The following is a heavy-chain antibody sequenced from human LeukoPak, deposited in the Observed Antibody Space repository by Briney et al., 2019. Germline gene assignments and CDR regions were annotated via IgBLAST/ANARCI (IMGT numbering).Heavy chain of an antibody. CDR2: ISSSGNTI. J-gene: IGHJ4*02. D-gene: IGHD2-8*02. CDR1: GFTLSSYE. Sequence: GGSLRLSCAASGFTLSSYEMNWVRQAPGKGLEWVSYISSSGNTIYYADSVKGRFTISRDNAKNSLSLQMNSLRAEDTAIYYCATYRQVLLPFESWGQGTLVTVSS. CDR3: ATYRQVLLPFES. V-gene: IGHV3-48*03.